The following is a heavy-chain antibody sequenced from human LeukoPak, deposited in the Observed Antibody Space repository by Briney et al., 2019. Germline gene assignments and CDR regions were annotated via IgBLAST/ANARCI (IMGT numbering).Heavy chain of an antibody. CDR1: GFTFSNHG. V-gene: IGHV3-30*18. Sequence: GGSLRLSCAASGFTFSNHGMHWVRQAPGKGLEWVAVISYDGSNKYYADSVKGRFTISRDNSKNTLYLQMNSLRAEDTAVYYCAKDLIPLQLVRLYGMDVWGQGTTVTVS. CDR3: AKDLIPLQLVRLYGMDV. CDR2: ISYDGSNK. D-gene: IGHD6-13*01. J-gene: IGHJ6*02.